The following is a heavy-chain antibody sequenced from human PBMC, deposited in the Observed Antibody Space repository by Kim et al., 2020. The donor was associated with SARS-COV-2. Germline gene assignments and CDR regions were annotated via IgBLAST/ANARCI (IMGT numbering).Heavy chain of an antibody. CDR2: GRT. J-gene: IGHJ4*02. CDR3: AKAAFRWFDY. D-gene: IGHD3-3*02. V-gene: IGHV3-9*01. Sequence: GRTSDADSVKGRLTISRDNATNSLYLQMNSLRAEDTALYYCAKAAFRWFDYWGQGTLVTVSS.